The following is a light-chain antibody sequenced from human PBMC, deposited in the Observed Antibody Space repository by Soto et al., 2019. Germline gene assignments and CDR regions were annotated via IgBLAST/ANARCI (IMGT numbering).Light chain of an antibody. CDR3: QQYGSS. V-gene: IGKV3-20*01. CDR1: QSVSSSY. J-gene: IGKJ4*01. Sequence: EIVLTQSPCTLSLCPGERATLTCRASQSVSSSYLAWYQQKPGQAPRLLIYGASSRATGIPDRFSGSGSGTDFTLTISRLEPEDLAVDYCQQYGSSFGGGTKVDIK. CDR2: GAS.